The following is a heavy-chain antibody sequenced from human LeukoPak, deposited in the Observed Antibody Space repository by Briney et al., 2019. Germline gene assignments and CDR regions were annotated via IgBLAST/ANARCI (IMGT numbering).Heavy chain of an antibody. Sequence: GATVKVSCKASGYTFTGYYMHWVRQAPGQGLEWMGWISPDSGGTKYAQRFQGRVTMTRDTSISTVYMELSGLTSDDTAVYYCARADWNMFDYWGQGTLVTVSS. J-gene: IGHJ4*02. CDR3: ARADWNMFDY. V-gene: IGHV1-2*02. D-gene: IGHD1/OR15-1a*01. CDR1: GYTFTGYY. CDR2: ISPDSGGT.